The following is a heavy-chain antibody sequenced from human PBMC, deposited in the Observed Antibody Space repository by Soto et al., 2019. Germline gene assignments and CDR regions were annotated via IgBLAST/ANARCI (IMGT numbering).Heavy chain of an antibody. J-gene: IGHJ2*01. CDR2: ISGYNGNT. Sequence: QVQLVQSGAEVKKPGASVKVSCKASGYTFTSYGICWVRQAPGQGLEWMGWISGYNGNTNYAQNLQGRVTMTTDTATSTVYMELGSLRYDDTAVYYYARRCSRNRCLDLWGRGTLVIVSS. CDR3: ARRCSRNRCLDL. CDR1: GYTFTSYG. D-gene: IGHD2-2*01. V-gene: IGHV1-18*01.